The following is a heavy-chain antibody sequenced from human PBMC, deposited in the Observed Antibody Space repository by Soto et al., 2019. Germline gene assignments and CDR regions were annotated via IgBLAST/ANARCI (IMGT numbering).Heavy chain of an antibody. V-gene: IGHV1-8*01. Sequence: ASVKVSCKASGYSCTNNDVSWVRQATGQGLEWMGWMNAGSGDTGYAQKFQGGVTMTRDISIATASMELSSLRSDDAAIYYCARMEPFVSLNCFDPWGQGDLVTVSA. CDR1: GYSCTNND. CDR3: ARMEPFVSLNCFDP. CDR2: MNAGSGDT. J-gene: IGHJ5*02. D-gene: IGHD1-1*01.